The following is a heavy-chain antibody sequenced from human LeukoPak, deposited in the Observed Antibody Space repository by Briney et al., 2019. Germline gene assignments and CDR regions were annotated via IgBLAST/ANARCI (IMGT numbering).Heavy chain of an antibody. J-gene: IGHJ4*02. V-gene: IGHV3-23*01. CDR2: ISGSGGST. Sequence: GGSLRLSCAASGFTFSSHAMSWVRQAPGKGLEWVSAISGSGGSTYYADSVKGRFTISRDNAKNSLYLQMNSLRAEDTAVYYCARAGSSWYYFDYWGQGTLVTVSS. CDR1: GFTFSSHA. D-gene: IGHD6-13*01. CDR3: ARAGSSWYYFDY.